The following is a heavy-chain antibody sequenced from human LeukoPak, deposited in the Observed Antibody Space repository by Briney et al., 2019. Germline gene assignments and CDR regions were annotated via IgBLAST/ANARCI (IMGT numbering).Heavy chain of an antibody. CDR3: AKKICITNTNSNTCIKGGFDY. Sequence: GGSLRLSCTASGFTFSSYSMYWVRQAPGKGLEWVSVISGGGGLTYYADSMEGRFTVSRDNSKSTLYLQMNSLRAGDTAMYYCAKKICITNTNSNTCIKGGFDYWGRGALVTVSS. CDR1: GFTFSSYS. J-gene: IGHJ4*02. V-gene: IGHV3-23*01. D-gene: IGHD3-10*01. CDR2: ISGGGGLT.